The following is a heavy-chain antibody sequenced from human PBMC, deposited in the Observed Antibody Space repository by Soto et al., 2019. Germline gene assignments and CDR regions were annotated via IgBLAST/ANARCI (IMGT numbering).Heavy chain of an antibody. Sequence: EVHLLESGGGLVQPGGSLRLSCAASGFTFSNNAMSWVRQAPGKGLVWVSGIGPSGGSTFYAYSVKGRFTISRDNSKNTLYLHMNSLRAEDTAVYYCAKESGASPNGHWGQGTLVTVSS. CDR2: IGPSGGST. CDR1: GFTFSNNA. D-gene: IGHD6-25*01. V-gene: IGHV3-23*01. J-gene: IGHJ4*02. CDR3: AKESGASPNGH.